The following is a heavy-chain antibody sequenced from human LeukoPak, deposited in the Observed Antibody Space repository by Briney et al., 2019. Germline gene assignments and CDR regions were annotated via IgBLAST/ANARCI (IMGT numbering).Heavy chain of an antibody. CDR2: ISASGAST. CDR1: GFTFRNYG. Sequence: GGSLRLSCAASGFTFRNYGMSWVRQAPGKGLEWVSGISASGASTYYADSVKGRFTISRDNSKNTLYLQMNSLRAEDTAVYYCASGLIVGATTDNQDYAFDIWGQGTMVTVSS. D-gene: IGHD1-26*01. CDR3: ASGLIVGATTDNQDYAFDI. V-gene: IGHV3-23*01. J-gene: IGHJ3*02.